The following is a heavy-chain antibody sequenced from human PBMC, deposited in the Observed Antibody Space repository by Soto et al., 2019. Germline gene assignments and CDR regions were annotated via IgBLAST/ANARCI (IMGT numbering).Heavy chain of an antibody. D-gene: IGHD2-21*01. CDR2: IRNQVNSHST. CDR1: GFTFSDHY. Sequence: EVQLVESGGGVVQPGGSLRLSCAASGFTFSDHYMDRVRQAPGKGLEWVGRIRNQVNSHSTEYAASVKGRFTISRDDSKNSLDLQMNSLKTEDTAVYYCAKVSVSDYSFDYWGQGILVTVSS. J-gene: IGHJ4*02. V-gene: IGHV3-72*01. CDR3: AKVSVSDYSFDY.